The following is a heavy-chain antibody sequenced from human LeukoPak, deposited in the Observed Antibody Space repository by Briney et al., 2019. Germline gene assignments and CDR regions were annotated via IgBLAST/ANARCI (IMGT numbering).Heavy chain of an antibody. J-gene: IGHJ4*02. CDR2: INQNGGEK. CDR3: ARGWSGYYTYYFDY. CDR1: GFTFSGYW. V-gene: IGHV3-7*01. Sequence: GGSLRLSCADSGFTFSGYWMNWVRQAPGKGLEWVANINQNGGEKYYVDSVKGRFTISRDNGKNSLYLQMNSLRAEDTAVYYCARGWSGYYTYYFDYWGQGTLVTVSS. D-gene: IGHD3-3*01.